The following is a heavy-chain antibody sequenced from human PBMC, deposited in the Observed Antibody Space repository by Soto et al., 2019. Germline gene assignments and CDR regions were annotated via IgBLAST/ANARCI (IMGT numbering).Heavy chain of an antibody. D-gene: IGHD3-22*01. CDR3: VRGGNPYHYATSGPGTFDK. CDR2: TSFSGYT. V-gene: IGHV4-30-4*01. J-gene: IGHJ4*02. Sequence: QVQLQESGPGLVKPSQTLSLTCTVSGDSVSGGDSYWSWIRQPPGKALEWIGYTSFSGYTSYTPSLTNRVTISVDMSKSQFSLRLPSVTAADTAIYYCVRGGNPYHYATSGPGTFDKWGQGSLVSVSS. CDR1: GDSVSGGDSY.